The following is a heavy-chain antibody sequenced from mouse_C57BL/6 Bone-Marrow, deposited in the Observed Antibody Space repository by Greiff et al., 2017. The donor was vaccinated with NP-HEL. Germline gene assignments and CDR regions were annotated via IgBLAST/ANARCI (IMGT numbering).Heavy chain of an antibody. CDR3: ARSPLLLRFYWYFDV. CDR1: GYTFTSCW. Sequence: QVQLQQPGAELVMPGASVKLSCKASGYTFTSCWMHWVKQRPGQGLEWIGEIDPSDSYTNYNQKFKGKSTLTVDKSSSTAYMQLSSLTSEDSAVYYCARSPLLLRFYWYFDVWGTGTTVTVSS. CDR2: IDPSDSYT. D-gene: IGHD1-1*01. J-gene: IGHJ1*03. V-gene: IGHV1-69*01.